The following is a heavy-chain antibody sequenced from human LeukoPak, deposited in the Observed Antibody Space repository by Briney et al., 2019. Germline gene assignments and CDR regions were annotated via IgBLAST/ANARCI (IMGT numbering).Heavy chain of an antibody. CDR3: AKDTDYFDY. J-gene: IGHJ4*02. CDR2: IWYDGSNK. D-gene: IGHD4-17*01. Sequence: PGGSLRLSCAASGFTFSSYGMHWVRQAPGKGLEWVAIIWYDGSNKYYADSVKGRFTISRDNSKNALYLQMNSLRAEDTAVYYCAKDTDYFDYWGQGTLVTVSS. V-gene: IGHV3-33*06. CDR1: GFTFSSYG.